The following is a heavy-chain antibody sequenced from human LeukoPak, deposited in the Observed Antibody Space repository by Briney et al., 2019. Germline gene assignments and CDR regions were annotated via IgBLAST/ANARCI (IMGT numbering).Heavy chain of an antibody. D-gene: IGHD7-27*01. V-gene: IGHV1-8*02. Sequence: ASVKVSCKASGYTFTSYDINWVRQATRQGLEWMGWMNPNSGNTGYAQKFQGRVTMTGDTSTTTVYMELSSLTSGDTAFYFCARELGGGDPPGYWGQGTLVTVSS. CDR3: ARELGGGDPPGY. J-gene: IGHJ4*02. CDR1: GYTFTSYD. CDR2: MNPNSGNT.